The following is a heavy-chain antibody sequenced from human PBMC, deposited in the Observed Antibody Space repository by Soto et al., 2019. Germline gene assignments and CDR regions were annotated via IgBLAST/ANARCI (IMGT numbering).Heavy chain of an antibody. J-gene: IGHJ4*02. V-gene: IGHV3-21*01. D-gene: IGHD6-19*01. CDR3: ASTSGIAVESHDY. CDR1: GFTFSSYS. CDR2: ISRSNSYI. Sequence: GGSLRLSCAASGFTFSSYSMNWVRQAPGKGLEWVSSISRSNSYIYYADSVKGRFTISRDNAKNSLYLQMNSLRAEDTAVYYCASTSGIAVESHDYWGQGTLVTVSS.